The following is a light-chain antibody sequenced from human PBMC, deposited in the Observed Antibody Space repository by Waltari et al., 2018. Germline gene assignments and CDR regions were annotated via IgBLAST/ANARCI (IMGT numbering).Light chain of an antibody. CDR1: QSISSS. Sequence: DIQMTQSPSSLSASVGDRVTITCRASQSISSSLNGYQQKPGKAPKLLIYAAASLQSWVPSRFSGSGSVTDFTLTINSLQPEDFATYYCQQSYSTSWTFGQGTKVEIK. V-gene: IGKV1-39*01. J-gene: IGKJ1*01. CDR2: AAA. CDR3: QQSYSTSWT.